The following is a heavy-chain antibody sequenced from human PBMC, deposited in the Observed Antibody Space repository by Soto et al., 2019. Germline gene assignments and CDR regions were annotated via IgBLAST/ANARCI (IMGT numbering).Heavy chain of an antibody. J-gene: IGHJ4*02. V-gene: IGHV2-5*02. CDR2: IYWDDDK. CDR3: AHRAVLCSGGTCYSHPLDF. Sequence: QITLKESGPTLVKPTQTLTLTCTFSGFSLTTTGVGVGWIRQPPGTALEWLAIIYWDDDKRYSPSLKSRLTRTKDTSKDPVVLTMTNMDPVATATYFCAHRAVLCSGGTCYSHPLDFWGQGTLVTVSS. D-gene: IGHD2-15*01. CDR1: GFSLTTTGVG.